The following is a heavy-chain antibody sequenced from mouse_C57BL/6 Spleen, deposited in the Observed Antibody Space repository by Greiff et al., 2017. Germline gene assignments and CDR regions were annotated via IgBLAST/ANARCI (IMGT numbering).Heavy chain of an antibody. CDR1: GFTFTAYY. CDR2: IRNKANGYTT. Sequence: EVKLVESGGGLVQPGGSLSLSCAASGFTFTAYYMSWVRQPPGKALEWLGFIRNKANGYTTEYSASVKGRFTISRDNSQSILYLQMNALRAEDSATYYCARYYGSSYCWYFDVWGTGTTVTVSS. V-gene: IGHV7-3*01. J-gene: IGHJ1*03. D-gene: IGHD1-1*01. CDR3: ARYYGSSYCWYFDV.